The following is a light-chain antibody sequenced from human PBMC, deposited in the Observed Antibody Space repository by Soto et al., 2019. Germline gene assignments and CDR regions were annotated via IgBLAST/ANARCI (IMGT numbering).Light chain of an antibody. CDR3: QQYGSSPPSYT. Sequence: EIVLTQSPGTLSLSPGERATLSCRASQSVSSSYLAWYQQKPGQAPRLLIYGASSRATGIPDRFSGSGSGTDFTLTISRLEPEDFVVYYCQQYGSSPPSYTFCQGTKLEIK. V-gene: IGKV3-20*01. CDR1: QSVSSSY. J-gene: IGKJ2*01. CDR2: GAS.